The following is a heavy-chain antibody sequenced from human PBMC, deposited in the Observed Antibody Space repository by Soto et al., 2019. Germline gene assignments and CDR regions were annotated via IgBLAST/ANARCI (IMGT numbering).Heavy chain of an antibody. J-gene: IGHJ5*02. V-gene: IGHV4-30-4*01. D-gene: IGHD5-18*01. CDR2: ISYSGTT. CDR3: ARGRGYSYGLDP. Sequence: SETLSLTCTVSGDSISSNNNYWSWIRQPPGEGLEWIGFISYSGTTSYSPSLKSRVAISLDASKNQFSLSLSSVTAADTAVYYCARGRGYSYGLDPWGQGTLVTVSS. CDR1: GDSISSNNNY.